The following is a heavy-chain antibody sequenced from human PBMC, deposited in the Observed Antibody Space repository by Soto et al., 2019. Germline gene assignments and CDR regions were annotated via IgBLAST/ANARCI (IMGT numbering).Heavy chain of an antibody. CDR2: INHSGST. CDR1: GGSFSGYY. D-gene: IGHD6-19*01. CDR3: AREGRSSGWFSLEHPGVDY. V-gene: IGHV4-34*01. Sequence: QVQLQQWGAGLLKPSETLSLTCAVYGGSFSGYYWSWIRQPPGKGLEWIGEINHSGSTNYNPSLKSRVTISVDTSKNQFSLKLSSVTAADTAVYYCAREGRSSGWFSLEHPGVDYWGQGTLVTVSS. J-gene: IGHJ4*02.